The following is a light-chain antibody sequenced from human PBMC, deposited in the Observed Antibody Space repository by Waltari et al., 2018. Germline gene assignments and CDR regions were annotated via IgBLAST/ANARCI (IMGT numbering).Light chain of an antibody. V-gene: IGKV1-5*03. Sequence: DIQMTQSTSTLSASVGERVTITCRASQSIISWLAWYQPKPWKAPKRLIYKESSLESGVPSRFSGSGSGTEFTLTISSLQPDDFATYYCQQYNSYSYTFGQGTKLEIK. CDR1: QSIISW. CDR2: KES. CDR3: QQYNSYSYT. J-gene: IGKJ2*01.